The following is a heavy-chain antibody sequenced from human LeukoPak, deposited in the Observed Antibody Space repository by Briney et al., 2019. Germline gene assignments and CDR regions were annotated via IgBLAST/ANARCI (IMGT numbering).Heavy chain of an antibody. D-gene: IGHD2-15*01. CDR3: ARLWNDNCSGGSCPLAY. CDR2: IYYSGST. J-gene: IGHJ4*02. V-gene: IGHV4-59*08. CDR1: GGSISSYY. Sequence: SETLSLTCTVSGGSISSYYWSWVRQPPGKGLEWIGYIYYSGSTNYNPSLKSRITISVDTSKNQSSLKMSTVTAADTGVYYCARLWNDNCSGGSCPLAYWGQGTLVTVSS.